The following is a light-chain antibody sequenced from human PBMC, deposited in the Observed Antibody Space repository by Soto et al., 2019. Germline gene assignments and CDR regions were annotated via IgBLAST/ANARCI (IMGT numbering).Light chain of an antibody. V-gene: IGKV1-5*03. CDR1: QNINGW. J-gene: IGKJ4*01. CDR3: RQYNVYTLS. CDR2: KAS. Sequence: DIPMTQSPSTLSASVGDRVTITCRAGQNINGWLAWYQQRPGKAPNLLIHKASILEVGVPSRFSGSASGTEFTLTISSLQPDDFAFYFCRQYNVYTLSFGGGTKVEIK.